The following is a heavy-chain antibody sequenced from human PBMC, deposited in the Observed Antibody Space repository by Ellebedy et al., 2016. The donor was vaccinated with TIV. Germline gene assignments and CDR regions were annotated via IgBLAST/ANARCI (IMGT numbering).Heavy chain of an antibody. CDR3: ARSNEWLETDY. V-gene: IGHV5-51*01. CDR2: IYPGDSDT. D-gene: IGHD6-19*01. CDR1: GSSFTSYW. Sequence: GGSLRLXXKGSGSSFTSYWIGWVRQMPGKGLEWMGIIYPGDSDTRYSPSFQGQVTISADKSISTAYLQWSSLKASDTAMYYCARSNEWLETDYWGQGTLVTVSS. J-gene: IGHJ4*02.